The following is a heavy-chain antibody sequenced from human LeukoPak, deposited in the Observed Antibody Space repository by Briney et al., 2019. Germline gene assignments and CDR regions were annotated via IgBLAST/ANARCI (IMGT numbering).Heavy chain of an antibody. Sequence: PGGSLRLSCAASGFTFSSYEMNWVRQAPGKGLEWVSYISSSGSTIYYADSVKGRFTISRDNAKNSLYLQMNSLRAEDTAVYYCARKEQWLVDYWGQGTLVTVSS. J-gene: IGHJ4*02. V-gene: IGHV3-48*03. CDR2: ISSSGSTI. CDR3: ARKEQWLVDY. D-gene: IGHD6-19*01. CDR1: GFTFSSYE.